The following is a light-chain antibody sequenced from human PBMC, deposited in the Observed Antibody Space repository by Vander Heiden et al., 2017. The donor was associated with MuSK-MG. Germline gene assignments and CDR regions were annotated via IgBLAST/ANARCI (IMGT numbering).Light chain of an antibody. V-gene: IGLV1-40*01. CDR2: GNR. CDR1: SSNIGAGYD. CDR3: QSYDSSRSGYYV. Sequence: QSVLTQPPSVSGAPGQRVTLSCTGRSSNIGAGYDVHWYQQLPGTAPNLLIYGNRNRPSGVPDRCSGSKSGTSAALAITGLQAEEEADYYCQSYDSSRSGYYVFGTGTKVTVL. J-gene: IGLJ1*01.